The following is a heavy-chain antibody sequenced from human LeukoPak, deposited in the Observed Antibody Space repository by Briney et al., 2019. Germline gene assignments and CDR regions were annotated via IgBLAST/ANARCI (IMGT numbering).Heavy chain of an antibody. D-gene: IGHD3-22*01. J-gene: IGHJ4*02. V-gene: IGHV3-30*02. Sequence: QSGGSLRLSCAASGLTFSSYGMHWVRQAPGKGLEWVAFIRYDGSNKYYADSVKGRFTISRDNSKNTLYLQMNSLRAEDTAVYYCAKDSAGDYDSSGFDYWGQGTLVTVSS. CDR3: AKDSAGDYDSSGFDY. CDR1: GLTFSSYG. CDR2: IRYDGSNK.